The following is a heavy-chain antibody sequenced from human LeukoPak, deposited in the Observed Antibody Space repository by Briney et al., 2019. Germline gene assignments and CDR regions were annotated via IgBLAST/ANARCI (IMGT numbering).Heavy chain of an antibody. J-gene: IGHJ6*02. V-gene: IGHV3-30-3*01. CDR1: EFTFSTYA. CDR3: ARDAGSAVGHYYTMDV. CDR2: ISSDGSIK. Sequence: GGSLRLSCAASEFTFSTYAIHWVRQAPGKGLDWVALISSDGSIKYYVDSVKGRFTISRDNSKNTLFLRMNSLRAEDTAVYYCARDAGSAVGHYYTMDVWGQGTTVTVSS.